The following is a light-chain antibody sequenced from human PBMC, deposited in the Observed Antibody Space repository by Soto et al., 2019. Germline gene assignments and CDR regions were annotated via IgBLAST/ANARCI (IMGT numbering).Light chain of an antibody. CDR1: SSDVGGFEY. CDR3: GSITRSSTSV. CDR2: DVT. V-gene: IGLV2-14*01. Sequence: QSALGQPASVSGSPGQSITISCTGTSSDVGGFEYVSWYQHQPGKAPKLIIYDVTKRPSGVSNRFSGSKSGNTASLTISGIQAEDEGDYYCGSITRSSTSVFGNGTKVTVL. J-gene: IGLJ1*01.